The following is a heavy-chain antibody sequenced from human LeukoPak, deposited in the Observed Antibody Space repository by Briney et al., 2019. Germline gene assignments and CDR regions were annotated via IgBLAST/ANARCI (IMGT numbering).Heavy chain of an antibody. V-gene: IGHV4-38-2*01. CDR3: ARASPVGVVIHRFDP. CDR1: GYSISSGYY. Sequence: SETLSLTCAVSGYSISSGYYWGWIRQPPGKGLERIGSIYHSGSTYYNPSLKSRVTISVDTSKNQFSLKLSSVTAADTAVYYCARASPVGVVIHRFDPWGQGTLVTVSS. J-gene: IGHJ5*02. D-gene: IGHD3-3*01. CDR2: IYHSGST.